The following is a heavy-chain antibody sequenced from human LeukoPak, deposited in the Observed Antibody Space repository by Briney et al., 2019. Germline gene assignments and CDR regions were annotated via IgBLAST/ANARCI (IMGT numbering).Heavy chain of an antibody. J-gene: IGHJ3*02. V-gene: IGHV1-2*02. CDR1: GDTFTGYY. D-gene: IGHD3-9*01. CDR3: TRDHDMGAFDI. CDR2: LNPNTGGT. Sequence: ASVRVSCKASGDTFTGYYMHCGRQAPGQGREWRGCLNPNTGGTNYAQRFQGRVNMARDTSISTAYMELSRLNSDETAVYYCTRDHDMGAFDIWGQGTKVIVSS.